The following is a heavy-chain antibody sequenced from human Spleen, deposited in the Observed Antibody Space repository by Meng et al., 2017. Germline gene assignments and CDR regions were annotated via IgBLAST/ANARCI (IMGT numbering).Heavy chain of an antibody. D-gene: IGHD3-22*01. CDR2: VNDAGSST. V-gene: IGHV3-74*01. J-gene: IGHJ4*02. CDR3: AKAHKYYYDSSGYWDFDY. CDR1: GFTFSNYW. Sequence: GGSLRLSCAASGFTFSNYWMHWVRQAPGKGLVWVSRVNDAGSSTNYADAVKGRFTISRDNSKNTLYLQMNSLRAEDTAVYYCAKAHKYYYDSSGYWDFDYWGQGTLVTVSS.